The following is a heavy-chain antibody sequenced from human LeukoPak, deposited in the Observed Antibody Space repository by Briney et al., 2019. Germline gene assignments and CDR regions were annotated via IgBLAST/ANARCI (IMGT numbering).Heavy chain of an antibody. CDR1: GFTFSSYS. J-gene: IGHJ3*02. Sequence: GGPLRLSCAASGFTFSSYSMNWVRQAPGKGLEWVSSISSSSSYIYYADSVKGRFTISRDNAKNSLYLQMNSLRAEDTAVYYCARTVIDILTGYFPPDAFDIWGQGTMVTVSS. CDR3: ARTVIDILTGYFPPDAFDI. CDR2: ISSSSSYI. D-gene: IGHD3-9*01. V-gene: IGHV3-21*01.